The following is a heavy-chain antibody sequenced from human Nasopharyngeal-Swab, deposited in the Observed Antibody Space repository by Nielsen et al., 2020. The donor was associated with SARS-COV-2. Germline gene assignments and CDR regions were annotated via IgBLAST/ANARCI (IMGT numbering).Heavy chain of an antibody. V-gene: IGHV4-61*02. D-gene: IGHD3-22*01. J-gene: IGHJ1*01. CDR2: IYTSGST. CDR3: ARDGGYYYDSSGNYAEYFQH. Sequence: WIRQPPGKGLEWIGRIYTSGSTNYNPSLKSRVTISVDTSKNQFSLKLSSVTAADTAVYYCARDGGYYYDSSGNYAEYFQHWGQGALVT.